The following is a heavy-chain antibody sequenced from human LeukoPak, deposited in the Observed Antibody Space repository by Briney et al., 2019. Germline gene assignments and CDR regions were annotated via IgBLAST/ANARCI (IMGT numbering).Heavy chain of an antibody. J-gene: IGHJ5*02. Sequence: SETLSLTCAVYGGPFSGFYWSWIRQPPGKGLEWIGEINHSGSTNYNPSLKSRVTISVDTSKNQFSLKLSSVTAADMAEYYCAREVSGYSSGRYSSWFDPWGQGTLVTVSS. D-gene: IGHD6-19*01. V-gene: IGHV4-34*01. CDR2: INHSGST. CDR1: GGPFSGFY. CDR3: AREVSGYSSGRYSSWFDP.